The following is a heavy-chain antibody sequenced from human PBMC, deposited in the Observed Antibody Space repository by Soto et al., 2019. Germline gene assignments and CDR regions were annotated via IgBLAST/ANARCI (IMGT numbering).Heavy chain of an antibody. J-gene: IGHJ6*02. CDR1: GFTFSAYA. CDR2: ISSNGDST. Sequence: PGGSLRLSCSASGFTFSAYAMHWVRQAPGKGLEYVLAISSNGDSTYYADSVKGRFTISRDNSKNSLSLQMSSLRTEDTAVYYCVKGGGRSLAVRLGYYYYGLDVWGQGTTVTVSS. CDR3: VKGGGRSLAVRLGYYYYGLDV. D-gene: IGHD6-6*01. V-gene: IGHV3-64D*06.